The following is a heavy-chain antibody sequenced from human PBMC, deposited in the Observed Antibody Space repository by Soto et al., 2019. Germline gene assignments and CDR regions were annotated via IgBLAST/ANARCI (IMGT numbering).Heavy chain of an antibody. CDR3: ATGEAFYYDTTRY. Sequence: PVGSLRLSCSASGFTFSSYVISWVREAPGKGLEWVSTIIVSGGSTYYADSVKGRFTISRDNSKNTLYLQMTTLRAEDTALYYCATGEAFYYDTTRYWGQGPRVTVSS. CDR1: GFTFSSYV. D-gene: IGHD3-16*01. CDR2: IIVSGGST. V-gene: IGHV3-23*01. J-gene: IGHJ4*02.